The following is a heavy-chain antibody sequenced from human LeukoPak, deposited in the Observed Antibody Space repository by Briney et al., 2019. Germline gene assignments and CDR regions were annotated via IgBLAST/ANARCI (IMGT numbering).Heavy chain of an antibody. D-gene: IGHD6-13*01. Sequence: SESLSLTCAVYGGSFSGYYWSWIRQPPGKGLEWIGEINHSGSTNYNPSLKSRVTISVDTSKNQFSLKLSSVTAADTAVYYCARSTRIAAAVMGRWFDPWGRGTLVTVSS. CDR1: GGSFSGYY. CDR3: ARSTRIAAAVMGRWFDP. J-gene: IGHJ5*02. CDR2: INHSGST. V-gene: IGHV4-34*01.